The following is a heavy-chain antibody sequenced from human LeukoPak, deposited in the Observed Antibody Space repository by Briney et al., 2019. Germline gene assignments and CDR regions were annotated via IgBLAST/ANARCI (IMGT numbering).Heavy chain of an antibody. V-gene: IGHV4-59*12. J-gene: IGHJ4*02. Sequence: SETLSLTCSVSDDSITMYYWTWIRQPPGKGLEWIGYVDHTGSTNFNPSLNGRVSISRDTTKNLFSLRLRSVTAADTAVYYCAKMFNADVYFEYWGQGILVTVSS. CDR1: DDSITMYY. CDR2: VDHTGST. CDR3: AKMFNADVYFEY. D-gene: IGHD3-10*02.